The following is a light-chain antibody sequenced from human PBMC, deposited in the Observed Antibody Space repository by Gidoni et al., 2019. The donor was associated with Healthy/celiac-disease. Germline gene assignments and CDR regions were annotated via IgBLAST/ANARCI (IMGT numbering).Light chain of an antibody. Sequence: NFMLTQPHSVSESPGKTVTISCTRSSGSIASNYVQWYQQRPGSAPTTVIYEDNQRPSGVPDRFSGSIDSSSNSASLTISGLKTEDEADYYCQSYDSSNRGVFVGGTKLTVL. V-gene: IGLV6-57*04. CDR3: QSYDSSNRGV. CDR1: SGSIASNY. J-gene: IGLJ3*02. CDR2: EDN.